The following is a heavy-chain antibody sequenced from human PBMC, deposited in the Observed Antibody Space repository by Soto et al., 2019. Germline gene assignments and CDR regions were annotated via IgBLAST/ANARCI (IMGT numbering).Heavy chain of an antibody. Sequence: GGSLRLSCAASGFTFSSYAMSWVRQAPGKGLEWVSAISGSGGSTYYADSVKGRFTISRDNSKNTLYLQMNSLRAEDTAVYYCAKVDLSMIVVVIPNFDYWGQGTLVTVSS. D-gene: IGHD3-22*01. CDR1: GFTFSSYA. V-gene: IGHV3-23*01. J-gene: IGHJ4*02. CDR2: ISGSGGST. CDR3: AKVDLSMIVVVIPNFDY.